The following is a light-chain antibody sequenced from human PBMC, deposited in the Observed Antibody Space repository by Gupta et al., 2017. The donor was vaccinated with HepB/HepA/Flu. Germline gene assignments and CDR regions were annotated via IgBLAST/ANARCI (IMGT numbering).Light chain of an antibody. V-gene: IGKV3D-15*02. Sequence: EIVMMQSPATLSVSPGERATLFCRASQSVSSNLAWYQQKPGQAPRLLIYGASARATGIPASFSGSGSGTDFTLTISSLQSEDSAVYYCQHYSNSLTFGGGTKVEIK. J-gene: IGKJ4*01. CDR3: QHYSNSLT. CDR1: QSVSSN. CDR2: GAS.